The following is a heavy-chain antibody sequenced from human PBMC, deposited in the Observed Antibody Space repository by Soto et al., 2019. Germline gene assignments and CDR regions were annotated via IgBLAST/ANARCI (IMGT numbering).Heavy chain of an antibody. J-gene: IGHJ5*02. CDR1: GGSISSGGYS. Sequence: SETLSLTCAVSGGSISSGGYSWSWIRQPPGKGLEWIGYIYHSGSTYYNPSLKSRVTISVDRSKNQFSLKLSSVTAADTAVYYCAREDYYGSGSYRAYNWFDPWGQRTLVTVSS. V-gene: IGHV4-30-2*01. CDR2: IYHSGST. D-gene: IGHD3-10*01. CDR3: AREDYYGSGSYRAYNWFDP.